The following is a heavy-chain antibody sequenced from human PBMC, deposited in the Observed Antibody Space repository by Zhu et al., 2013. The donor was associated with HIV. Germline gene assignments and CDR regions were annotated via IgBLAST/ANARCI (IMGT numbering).Heavy chain of an antibody. CDR3: AREERALDV. V-gene: IGHV1-18*04. J-gene: IGHJ3*01. CDR2: MSAVNGNT. CDR1: GYTFTAYG. Sequence: HVQLVQSGVEVKKPGASMKVSCTASGYTFTAYGVAWVRQAPGQGLEWIGWMSAVNGNTNYAQKFQGRVTMTRDTSTHTAHMELRSLRFDDTGIYYCAREERALDVWGQGTMVTVFS.